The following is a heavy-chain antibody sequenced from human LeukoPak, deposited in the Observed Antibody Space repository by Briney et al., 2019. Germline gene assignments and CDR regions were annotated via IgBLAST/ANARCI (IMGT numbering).Heavy chain of an antibody. D-gene: IGHD2-15*01. V-gene: IGHV4-4*07. CDR2: IYTSGST. J-gene: IGHJ3*02. CDR1: GGSISSYY. CDR3: ARDLRMVAATPAFDT. Sequence: SETLSLTCTVSGGSISSYYWSWIRQPAGKGLEWIGRIYTSGSTNYNPSLKSRVTMSVDTSKNQFSLKLSSVTAADTAVYYCARDLRMVAATPAFDTWGQGTMVTVSS.